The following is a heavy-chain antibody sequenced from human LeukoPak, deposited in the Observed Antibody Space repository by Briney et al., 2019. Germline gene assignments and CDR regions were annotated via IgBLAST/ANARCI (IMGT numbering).Heavy chain of an antibody. J-gene: IGHJ4*02. CDR2: IKSKTDGGTT. D-gene: IGHD1-26*01. CDR1: GFTFSGSA. V-gene: IGHV3-15*01. Sequence: PGGSLRLSCAASGFTFSGSAMSWVRQAPGKGLEWVGRIKSKTDGGTTDYAAPVKGRFTISRDDSKNTLYLQMKSLKTEDTAVYYCTTVVGATTLRVGYWGRGTLVTVSS. CDR3: TTVVGATTLRVGY.